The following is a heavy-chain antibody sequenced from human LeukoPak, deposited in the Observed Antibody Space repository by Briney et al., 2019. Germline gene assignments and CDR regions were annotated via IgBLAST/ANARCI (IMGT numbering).Heavy chain of an antibody. J-gene: IGHJ3*01. CDR2: IPYSGTT. D-gene: IGHD5/OR15-5a*01. CDR3: ARDKGLPQAFDL. Sequence: SEALSLTCTVSGGSISSFYWSWIRQPPGKGLEYIGYIPYSGTTCYNPSLKSRVTISVDTSKNQFSLKLTSVTAADTAVYYCARDKGLPQAFDLWGQGTMVTVSS. CDR1: GGSISSFY. V-gene: IGHV4-59*01.